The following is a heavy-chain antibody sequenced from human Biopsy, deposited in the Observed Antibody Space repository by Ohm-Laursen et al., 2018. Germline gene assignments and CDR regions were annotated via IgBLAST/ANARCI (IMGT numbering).Heavy chain of an antibody. CDR2: IYYSVMT. D-gene: IGHD4-11*01. V-gene: IGHV4-59*02. CDR1: GDSVTKYY. J-gene: IGHJ6*02. Sequence: TMSLTCTVSGDSVTKYYWSWIRQPPGKGLEWIGHIYYSVMTNYNPSLQSRVSISVDTSRNQVSLTLSSVTAADTAVYYCARDSGILNYGNFKYYHYYGMDVWGQGTKVTVSS. CDR3: ARDSGILNYGNFKYYHYYGMDV.